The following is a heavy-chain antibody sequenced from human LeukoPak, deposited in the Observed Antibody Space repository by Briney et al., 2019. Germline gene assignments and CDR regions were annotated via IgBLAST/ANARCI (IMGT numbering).Heavy chain of an antibody. CDR2: ISGQTGKT. J-gene: IGHJ4*02. Sequence: ASVKVSCKASGYTFTSYGISWVRQATGRGLEWMGWISGQTGKTKQAQKFQGRITLTTDSATNTAYMELRSLTSDDTAVYYCARDLAFPGSYGSAEFYFDFWGQGALVTVSS. V-gene: IGHV1-18*01. CDR1: GYTFTSYG. D-gene: IGHD1-26*01. CDR3: ARDLAFPGSYGSAEFYFDF.